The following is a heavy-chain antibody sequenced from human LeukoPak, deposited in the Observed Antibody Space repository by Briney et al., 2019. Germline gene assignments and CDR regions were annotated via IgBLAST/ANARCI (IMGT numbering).Heavy chain of an antibody. CDR2: INHSGST. V-gene: IGHV4-38-2*02. CDR3: ARLKRRLPDP. Sequence: SETLSLTCTVSGYSISSGYYWGWIRQPPGKGLEWIGEINHSGSTNYNPSLKSRVTISVDTSKNQFSLKLSSVTAADTAVYYCARLKRRLPDPWGQGTLVTVSS. CDR1: GYSISSGYY. J-gene: IGHJ5*02. D-gene: IGHD6-25*01.